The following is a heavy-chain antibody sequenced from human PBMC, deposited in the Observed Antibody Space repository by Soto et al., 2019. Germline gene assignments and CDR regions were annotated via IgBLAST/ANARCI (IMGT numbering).Heavy chain of an antibody. CDR2: ISSGSTNI. CDR3: ARDRNAAGSDY. D-gene: IGHD1-1*01. Sequence: QVQLVESGGGLVKPGGSLRLSCAASGFTFSDFYMSWIRQAPGKGLEWISYISSGSTNIFYADSVKGRFTVSRDNAKNSVDRQKDSLRAEDTAVYYCARDRNAAGSDYWGQGTLVTVSS. V-gene: IGHV3-11*01. CDR1: GFTFSDFY. J-gene: IGHJ4*02.